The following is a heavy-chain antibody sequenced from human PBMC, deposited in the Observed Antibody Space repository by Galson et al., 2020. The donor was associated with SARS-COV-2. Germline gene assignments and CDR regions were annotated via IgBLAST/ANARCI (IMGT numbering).Heavy chain of an antibody. V-gene: IGHV1-69*13. CDR2: INPIFGTA. Sequence: SVKVSCKASGGTFSSYAIRWVRQAPGQGLEWMGGINPIFGTANYAQKFQGRVTITADESTSTAYMELSSLRSEDTAVYYCARDRWYYDSSGYLRKIEYFQHWGQGTLVTVSS. J-gene: IGHJ1*01. CDR1: GGTFSSYA. CDR3: ARDRWYYDSSGYLRKIEYFQH. D-gene: IGHD3-22*01.